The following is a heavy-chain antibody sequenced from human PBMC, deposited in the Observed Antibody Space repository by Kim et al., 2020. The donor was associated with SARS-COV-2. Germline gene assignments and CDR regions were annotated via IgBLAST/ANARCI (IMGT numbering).Heavy chain of an antibody. J-gene: IGHJ4*02. Sequence: SETLSLTCTVSGGSISSGGYYWSWIRQHPGEGLEWIGYIYNSVSTYYNPSLKSRVTISPDTSKNQFSLKLNSVTAADTAVYYCARVAAYCGGDCSVPYFDYWSQGTLVTVSS. D-gene: IGHD2-21*02. CDR1: GGSISSGGYY. CDR3: ARVAAYCGGDCSVPYFDY. V-gene: IGHV4-31*03. CDR2: IYNSVST.